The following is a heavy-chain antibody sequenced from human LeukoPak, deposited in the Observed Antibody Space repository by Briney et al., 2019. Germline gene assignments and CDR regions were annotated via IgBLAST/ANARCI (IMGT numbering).Heavy chain of an antibody. D-gene: IGHD2-2*02. CDR3: AKGGYCSSTSCYTGAFDI. CDR2: IKKDGSEK. J-gene: IGHJ3*02. CDR1: GFSVSHHW. Sequence: GGSLRLSCAASGFSVSHHWMSWVRQAPGKGLEWVANIKKDGSEKYYGDPVEGRFTFSRDNSKNTLYLQMNSLRAEDTAVYYCAKGGYCSSTSCYTGAFDIWGQGTMVTVSS. V-gene: IGHV3-7*01.